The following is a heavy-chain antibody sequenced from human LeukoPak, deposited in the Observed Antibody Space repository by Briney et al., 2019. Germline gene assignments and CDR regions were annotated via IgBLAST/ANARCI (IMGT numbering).Heavy chain of an antibody. V-gene: IGHV2-5*01. CDR3: AHLRATDWYFFDY. Sequence: SGPTLVNPTQTLTLTCTFSGFSLSSPGVGVGWIHQPPGRALEWLAHIYWHDAKYYSPSLRSRLTITKDTSGNQVVLTMTNMDPVDTGTYFCAHLRATDWYFFDYWGQGTLVTVSS. D-gene: IGHD3-9*01. CDR2: IYWHDAK. J-gene: IGHJ4*02. CDR1: GFSLSSPGVG.